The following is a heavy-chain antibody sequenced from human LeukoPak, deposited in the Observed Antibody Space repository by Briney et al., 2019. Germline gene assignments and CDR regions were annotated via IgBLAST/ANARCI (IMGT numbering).Heavy chain of an antibody. V-gene: IGHV1-18*01. J-gene: IGHJ4*02. Sequence: ASVKVSCKASGYTCTSYGISWVRQAPGQGLEWMGWISAYNGNTNYAQKLQGRVTMTTDTSTRTAYMALRSLSYDDTAVYYCARDRVGNYGDYAPLFDYWGQGTLVTVSS. CDR2: ISAYNGNT. D-gene: IGHD4-17*01. CDR1: GYTCTSYG. CDR3: ARDRVGNYGDYAPLFDY.